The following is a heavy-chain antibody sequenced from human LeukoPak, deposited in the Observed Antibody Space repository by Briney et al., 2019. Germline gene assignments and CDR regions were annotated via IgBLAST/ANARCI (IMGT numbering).Heavy chain of an antibody. CDR2: IYPGDSDT. CDR3: ARGTRYVDWVLSPPDAFDI. Sequence: GESLKISCKGSGYSFTSYWIGWVRQMPGKGLEWMGIIYPGDSDTRYSPSFQGQVTISADKSISTAYLQWSSLKASDTAMYYCARGTRYVDWVLSPPDAFDIWGQGTMVTVSS. CDR1: GYSFTSYW. V-gene: IGHV5-51*01. D-gene: IGHD3-9*01. J-gene: IGHJ3*02.